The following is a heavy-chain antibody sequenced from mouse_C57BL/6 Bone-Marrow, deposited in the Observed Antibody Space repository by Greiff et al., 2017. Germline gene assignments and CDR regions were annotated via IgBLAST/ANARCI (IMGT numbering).Heavy chain of an antibody. V-gene: IGHV1-63*01. CDR3: AREDDYGSSYYFDY. CDR1: GYTFTNYW. CDR2: IYPGGGYT. Sequence: VKLMESGAELVRPGTSVKMSCKASGYTFTNYWIGWAKQRPGHGLEWIGDIYPGGGYTNYNEKFKGKATLTADKSSSTAYMQFSSLTSEDSAIYYCAREDDYGSSYYFDYWGQGTTLTVSS. D-gene: IGHD1-1*01. J-gene: IGHJ2*01.